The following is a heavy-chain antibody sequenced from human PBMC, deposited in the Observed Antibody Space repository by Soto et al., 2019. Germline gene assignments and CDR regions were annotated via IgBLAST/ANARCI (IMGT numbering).Heavy chain of an antibody. CDR2: ISYDGSNK. CDR1: GFTFSSYA. V-gene: IGHV3-30-3*01. D-gene: IGHD3-3*01. J-gene: IGHJ6*04. Sequence: PGGSLRLSCAASGFTFSSYAMHWVRQAPGKGLEWVAVISYDGSNKYYADSVKGRFTISRDNSKNTLYLQMNSLRAEDTAVYYCARETYDDFWSGPYYGMDVWGKGTTVTVSS. CDR3: ARETYDDFWSGPYYGMDV.